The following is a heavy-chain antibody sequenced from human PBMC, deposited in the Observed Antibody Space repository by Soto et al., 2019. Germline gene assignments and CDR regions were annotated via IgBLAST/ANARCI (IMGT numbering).Heavy chain of an antibody. Sequence: ASVKVCCKDSGYTFTGYYMHWVRQAPGQGLEWMGWINPNSGGTNYAQKFQGRVTMTRDTSTSTAYMELSRLRSDDTAVYYCARLGAGNDFWSGRFDYWGQRNLFTVSP. V-gene: IGHV1-2*02. CDR1: GYTFTGYY. D-gene: IGHD3-3*01. CDR2: INPNSGGT. CDR3: ARLGAGNDFWSGRFDY. J-gene: IGHJ4*02.